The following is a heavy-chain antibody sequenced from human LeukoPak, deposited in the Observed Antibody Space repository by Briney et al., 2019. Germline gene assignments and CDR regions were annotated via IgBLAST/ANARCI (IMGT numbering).Heavy chain of an antibody. V-gene: IGHV1-2*02. CDR2: INPNSGGT. D-gene: IGHD6-19*01. J-gene: IGHJ6*02. CDR1: GYTFTGYY. CDR3: ARGREVVSSGWYHNYYYYGMDV. Sequence: ASVKVSCKASGYTFTGYYIHWLRQAPGQGLEWMGFINPNSGGTNYAQKFQGRVTMTRDTSISTAYMELSSLTSDDTAVYYCARGREVVSSGWYHNYYYYGMDVWGQGTTVTVSS.